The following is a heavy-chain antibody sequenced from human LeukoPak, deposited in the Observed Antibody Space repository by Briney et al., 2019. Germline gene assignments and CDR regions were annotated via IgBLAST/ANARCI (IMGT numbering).Heavy chain of an antibody. J-gene: IGHJ6*02. D-gene: IGHD3-10*01. CDR2: NYYAGGT. V-gene: IGHV4-39*01. CDR3: ARGFGESEYYYYGMDV. Sequence: PSETLSLTCTVSGDSISTYYWGWIRQPPGRGLDWIGTNYYAGGTYYNPSLKSRVTISVDTSKNQFSLRLSSVTAADTAVYYCARGFGESEYYYYGMDVWGQGTTVTVSS. CDR1: GDSISTYY.